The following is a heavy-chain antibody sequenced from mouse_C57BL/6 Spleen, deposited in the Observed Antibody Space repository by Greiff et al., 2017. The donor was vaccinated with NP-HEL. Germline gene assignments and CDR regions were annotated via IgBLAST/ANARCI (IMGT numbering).Heavy chain of an antibody. CDR1: GYTFTSYW. D-gene: IGHD2-3*01. V-gene: IGHV1-55*01. CDR2: IYPGSGST. J-gene: IGHJ3*01. CDR3: AREGAYDGYAWFAY. Sequence: QVQLQQPGAELVQPGASVKMSCKASGYTFTSYWITWVKQRPGQGLEWIGDIYPGSGSTTYNEKFKSKATLTVDTSSSTAYMQLSSLTSEDSAVYYCAREGAYDGYAWFAYWGQGTLVTVSA.